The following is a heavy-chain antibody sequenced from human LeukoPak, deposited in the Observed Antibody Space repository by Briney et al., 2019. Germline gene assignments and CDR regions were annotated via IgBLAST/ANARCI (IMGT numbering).Heavy chain of an antibody. CDR3: ASGSGSYPPYYFDY. Sequence: SVKVSCKASGGTFSSYAISWVRQAPGQGLEWMGGIIPIFGTANYAQKFQGRVTITADKSTSTAYMELSSLRSEDTAVYYCASGSGSYPPYYFDYWGQGTLVTVSS. J-gene: IGHJ4*02. D-gene: IGHD1-26*01. CDR2: IIPIFGTA. CDR1: GGTFSSYA. V-gene: IGHV1-69*06.